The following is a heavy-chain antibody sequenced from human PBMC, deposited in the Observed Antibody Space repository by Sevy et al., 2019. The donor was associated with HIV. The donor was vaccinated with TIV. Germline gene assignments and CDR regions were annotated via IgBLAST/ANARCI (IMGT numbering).Heavy chain of an antibody. Sequence: GGSLRLSCAASGFTFNTYSINWVRQAPGKGLEWVSSISSSSNYIYYADSVTGRFTISRDNAKNSLYLQMNSLRAEVTGVYYYARDVARITMVQGVMAYYYGMDVWGQGTTVTVSS. CDR2: ISSSSNYI. V-gene: IGHV3-21*01. J-gene: IGHJ6*02. D-gene: IGHD3-10*01. CDR3: ARDVARITMVQGVMAYYYGMDV. CDR1: GFTFNTYS.